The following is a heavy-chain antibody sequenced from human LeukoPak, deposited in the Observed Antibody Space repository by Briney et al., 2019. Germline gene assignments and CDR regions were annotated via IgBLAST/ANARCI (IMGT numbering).Heavy chain of an antibody. D-gene: IGHD3-22*01. CDR2: SYYSGST. J-gene: IGHJ4*02. V-gene: IGHV4-39*01. CDR3: ARGGPRSGYYYLYYFDY. Sequence: SETLSLTCNASGGSISSSSYYWGWIRQSPGTGLPWIGSSYYSGSTYFNPSLNIRVTISVDTSKHQFTLKLSSVAAADTAVYYCARGGPRSGYYYLYYFDYWGQGTLVTVSS. CDR1: GGSISSSSYY.